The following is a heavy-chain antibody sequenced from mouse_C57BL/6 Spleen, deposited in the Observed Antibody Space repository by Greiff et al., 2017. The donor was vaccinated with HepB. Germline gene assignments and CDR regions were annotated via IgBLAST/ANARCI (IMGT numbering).Heavy chain of an antibody. Sequence: VQLQQSGPELVKPGASVKISCKASGYTFTDYYMNWVKQSHGKSLEWIGDINPNNGGTSYNQKFKGKATLTVDKSSSTAYMELRSLTSKDSAVYYCAREGYGNPYFDYWGQGTTLTVSS. CDR2: INPNNGGT. CDR3: AREGYGNPYFDY. D-gene: IGHD2-1*01. J-gene: IGHJ2*01. CDR1: GYTFTDYY. V-gene: IGHV1-26*01.